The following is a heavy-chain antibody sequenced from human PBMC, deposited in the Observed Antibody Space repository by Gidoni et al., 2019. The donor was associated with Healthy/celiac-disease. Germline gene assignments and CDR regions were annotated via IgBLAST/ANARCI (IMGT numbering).Heavy chain of an antibody. CDR3: ARGSDIAAAQV. Sequence: QVQLQESGPGLVKPSQTLSLTCTVSGGSISSGSYYWSWIRQPAGKGLEWIGRIYTSGSTNYNPSLKSRVTISVDTSKNQFSLKLSSVTAADTAVYYCARGSDIAAAQVWGKGTTVTVSS. V-gene: IGHV4-61*02. D-gene: IGHD6-13*01. J-gene: IGHJ6*04. CDR1: GGSISSGSYY. CDR2: IYTSGST.